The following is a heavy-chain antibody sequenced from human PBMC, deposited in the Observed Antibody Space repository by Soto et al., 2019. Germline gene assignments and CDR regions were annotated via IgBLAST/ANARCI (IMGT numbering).Heavy chain of an antibody. CDR3: ASVDTAMVTWGNFDY. V-gene: IGHV3-30-3*01. CDR1: GFTFSSYA. Sequence: GGSLRLSCAASGFTFSSYAMHWVRQAPGKGLEWVAVISYDGSNKYYADPVKGRFTISRDNSKNTLYLQMNSLRAEDTAVYYCASVDTAMVTWGNFDYWGQGTLVTVSS. CDR2: ISYDGSNK. J-gene: IGHJ4*02. D-gene: IGHD5-18*01.